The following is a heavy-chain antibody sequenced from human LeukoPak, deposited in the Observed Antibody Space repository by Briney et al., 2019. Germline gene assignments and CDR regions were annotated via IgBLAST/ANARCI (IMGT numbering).Heavy chain of an antibody. CDR3: TTDLGTYYHGSQRLIPIDY. CDR2: IKSKTDGETT. CDR1: GFTFTNAW. Sequence: GGSLRLSCVDSGFTFTNAWMSWVRQAPGKGLEWLGRIKSKTDGETTNYAEPVRGRFTISRDDSKSAVYLQMNSLKIEDTAVYYCTTDLGTYYHGSQRLIPIDYWGQGTLVTVSS. J-gene: IGHJ4*02. V-gene: IGHV3-15*01. D-gene: IGHD3-10*01.